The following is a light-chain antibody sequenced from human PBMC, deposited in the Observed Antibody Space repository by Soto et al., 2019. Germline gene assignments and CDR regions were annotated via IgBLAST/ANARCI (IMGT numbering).Light chain of an antibody. J-gene: IGLJ1*01. CDR1: SSDVGGYNY. Sequence: QSALTQPASVSGSPGQSITLSCTGTSSDVGGYNYVSWYQQHPGKAPKLKIYEVSNRPSGVSNRFSGSKSGNTASLTISGLQAEDEADYYCSSYTSSSTLVFGTGTKVTVL. CDR3: SSYTSSSTLV. V-gene: IGLV2-14*01. CDR2: EVS.